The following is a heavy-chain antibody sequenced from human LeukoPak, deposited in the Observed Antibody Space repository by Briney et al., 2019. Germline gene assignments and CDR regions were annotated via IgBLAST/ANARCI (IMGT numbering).Heavy chain of an antibody. CDR3: ARVTFGGVRGVIITIDY. CDR2: INTNTGNP. CDR1: GYTLTTYA. J-gene: IGHJ4*02. V-gene: IGHV7-4-1*02. D-gene: IGHD3-10*01. Sequence: ASVKVSCKASGYTLTTYAMNWVRQAPGQGLEWMGWINTNTGNPTYAQGFTGRFVFSLDTSVSTAYLQISSLKAEDTAVYYCARVTFGGVRGVIITIDYWGQGTLVTVSS.